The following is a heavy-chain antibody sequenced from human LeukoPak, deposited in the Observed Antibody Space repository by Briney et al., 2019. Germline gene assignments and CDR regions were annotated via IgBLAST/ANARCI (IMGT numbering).Heavy chain of an antibody. CDR3: AREAEDIVVVVAAQYYMDV. CDR1: GYTFTSYY. D-gene: IGHD2-15*01. CDR2: INPSGGST. Sequence: ASVKVSCKASGYTFTSYYMHWVRQAPGQGLEWMGIINPSGGSTSYAQKFQGRVTMTRDMSTSTVYMELSSLRSEDTAVYYCAREAEDIVVVVAAQYYMDVWGKGTTVTVSS. J-gene: IGHJ6*03. V-gene: IGHV1-46*01.